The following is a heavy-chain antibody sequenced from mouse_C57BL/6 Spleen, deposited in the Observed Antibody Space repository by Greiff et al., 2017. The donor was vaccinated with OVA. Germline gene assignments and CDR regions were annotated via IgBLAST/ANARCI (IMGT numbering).Heavy chain of an antibody. CDR1: GFTFSSYT. CDR2: ISGGGGNT. D-gene: IGHD2-2*01. V-gene: IGHV5-9*01. J-gene: IGHJ2*01. CDR3: ARRVTSYYFDY. Sequence: EVQRVESGGGLVKPGGSLKLSCAASGFTFSSYTMSWVRQTPEKRLEWVATISGGGGNTYYPDSVKGRFTISRENAKNTLYLQMSSLRSEDTALYYCARRVTSYYFDYWGQGTTLTVSS.